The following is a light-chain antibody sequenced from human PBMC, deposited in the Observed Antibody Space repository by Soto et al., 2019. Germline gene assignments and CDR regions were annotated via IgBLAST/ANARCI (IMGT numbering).Light chain of an antibody. CDR3: QQTYSTPIT. CDR1: QRVSTN. Sequence: EIVMTQSPATLSVSPGERATLSCRASQRVSTNLAWYQQKPGQAPRLLVYDASTRATGVPARFSASGSGTEFTLTISSLQSEDFATYYCQQTYSTPITFGQGTRLEIK. CDR2: DAS. J-gene: IGKJ5*01. V-gene: IGKV3-15*01.